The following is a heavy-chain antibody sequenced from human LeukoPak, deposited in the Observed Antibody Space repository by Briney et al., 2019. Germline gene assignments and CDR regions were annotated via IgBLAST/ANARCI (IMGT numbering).Heavy chain of an antibody. CDR1: GFTFSSYS. D-gene: IGHD2-15*01. CDR3: AKQRRLLYYMDV. CDR2: ISGSGGST. Sequence: GGSLRLSCAASGFTFSSYSMNWVRQAPGKGLEWVSAISGSGGSTYYADSVKGRFTISRDNSKNTLYLQMNSLRAEDTAVYYCAKQRRLLYYMDVWGKGTTVTVSS. J-gene: IGHJ6*03. V-gene: IGHV3-23*01.